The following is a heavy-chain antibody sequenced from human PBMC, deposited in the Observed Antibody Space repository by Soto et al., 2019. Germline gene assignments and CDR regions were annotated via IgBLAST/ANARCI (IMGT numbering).Heavy chain of an antibody. CDR2: INPSGGST. Sequence: ASVKVSCEASGYTFTSYYMHWVRQAPGQGLEWMGIINPSGGSTSYAQKFQGRVTMTRDTSTSTVYMELSSLRAEDTAVYYCAKEARSTSRNDYYYYGMDVWGQGTTVTVSS. D-gene: IGHD2-2*01. V-gene: IGHV1-46*01. CDR1: GYTFTSYY. J-gene: IGHJ6*02. CDR3: AKEARSTSRNDYYYYGMDV.